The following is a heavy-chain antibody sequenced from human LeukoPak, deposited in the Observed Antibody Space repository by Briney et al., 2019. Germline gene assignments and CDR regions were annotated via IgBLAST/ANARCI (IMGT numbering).Heavy chain of an antibody. D-gene: IGHD6-13*01. CDR1: GYSISSDHW. V-gene: IGHV4-38-2*02. CDR3: ARGYSSSWYDFDY. Sequence: KASETLSLTCTVSGYSISSDHWWGWIRQPPGKGLEWIGTMYHSGSTYHNPSLKSRVTISVDTSKNQFSLKLNSVTAADTAVYYCARGYSSSWYDFDYWGQGTLVTVSS. J-gene: IGHJ4*02. CDR2: MYHSGST.